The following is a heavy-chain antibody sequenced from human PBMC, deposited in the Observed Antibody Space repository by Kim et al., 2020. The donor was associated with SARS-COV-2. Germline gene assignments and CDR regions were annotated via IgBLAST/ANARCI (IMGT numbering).Heavy chain of an antibody. D-gene: IGHD2-2*01. CDR3: ARGSVKVPAAAAS. Sequence: ASVKVSCKASGYTFTSYEINWVRQATGQGLEWMGSMNXKSGDTGSAQKFQGRLTMTRDTSLSTAYMELSSLRSGDTAVYYCARGSVKVPAAAASWGQGTLVTVSS. V-gene: IGHV1-8*01. J-gene: IGHJ1*01. CDR1: GYTFTSYE. CDR2: MNXKSGDT.